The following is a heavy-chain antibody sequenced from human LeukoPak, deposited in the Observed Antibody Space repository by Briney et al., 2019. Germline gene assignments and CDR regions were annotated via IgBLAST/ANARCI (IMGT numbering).Heavy chain of an antibody. D-gene: IGHD3-10*01. CDR3: AKVGTMVRGIKDYYGMDV. J-gene: IGHJ6*02. CDR2: ISGDGGST. CDR1: GFTFDDYD. Sequence: GGSLRLSCAASGFTFDDYDMHWVRQAPGKGLEWVSLISGDGGSTYYADSVKGRFTISRDNSKNSLYLQMNSLRTEDTALYYCAKVGTMVRGIKDYYGMDVWGQGTTVTVSS. V-gene: IGHV3-43*02.